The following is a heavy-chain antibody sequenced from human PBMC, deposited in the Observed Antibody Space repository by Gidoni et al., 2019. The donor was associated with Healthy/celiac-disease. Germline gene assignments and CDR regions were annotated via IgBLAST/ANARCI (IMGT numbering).Heavy chain of an antibody. CDR2: IIPILGIA. Sequence: QVQLVQSGAEVKKPGSSVKVSCKASGGTFSSYTISWVRQAPGQGLEWMGRIIPILGIANYAQKFQGRVTITADKSTSTAYMELSSLRSEDTAVYYCASEGITIFGQRDYWGQGTLVTVSS. D-gene: IGHD3-3*01. CDR1: GGTFSSYT. CDR3: ASEGITIFGQRDY. V-gene: IGHV1-69*02. J-gene: IGHJ4*02.